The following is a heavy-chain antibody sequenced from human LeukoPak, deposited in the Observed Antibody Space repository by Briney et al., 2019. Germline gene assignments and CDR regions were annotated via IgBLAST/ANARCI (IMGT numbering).Heavy chain of an antibody. CDR2: IKQDGSEK. D-gene: IGHD2-2*01. V-gene: IGHV3-7*01. Sequence: GGSLRLSCAASGFTFSSYWMSWVRQAPGKGLEWVANIKQDGSEKYYVDSVKGRFIISRDNAKNSLYLQMNSLRAEDTAVYYCGREFDCSSTSCYRHGDAFDIWGQGTMVTVSS. CDR1: GFTFSSYW. CDR3: GREFDCSSTSCYRHGDAFDI. J-gene: IGHJ3*02.